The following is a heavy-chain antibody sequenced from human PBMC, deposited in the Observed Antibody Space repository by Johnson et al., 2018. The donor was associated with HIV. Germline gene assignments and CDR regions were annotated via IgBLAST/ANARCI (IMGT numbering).Heavy chain of an antibody. J-gene: IGHJ3*02. CDR2: IKRETDGGTR. CDR3: TTDRGYYDSSGDAFDI. Sequence: VQLVESGGGVVQPGRSLRLSCAASGFTFSSSAMHWVRQAPGKGLEWVGRIKRETDGGTRDYAAPVKGRFTISRDDSKNTLYLQMNSLKTEDTAVYYCTTDRGYYDSSGDAFDIWGQGTMVTVSS. CDR1: GFTFSSSA. D-gene: IGHD3-22*01. V-gene: IGHV3-15*01.